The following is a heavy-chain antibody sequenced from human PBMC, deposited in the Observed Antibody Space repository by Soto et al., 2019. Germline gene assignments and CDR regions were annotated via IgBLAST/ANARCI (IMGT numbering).Heavy chain of an antibody. V-gene: IGHV2-5*02. D-gene: IGHD6-19*01. J-gene: IGHJ4*02. CDR3: AHIVVAGLGYYFDY. CDR2: IYWDDDK. Sequence: QITLKESGPTLVKPTQTLTLTCTFSGFSLSSTRMAVGWIRQPPGKALEWLALIYWDDDKRYSPFLKSRLTITNDPSKTQVVLTMSNMVPVDTARYYCAHIVVAGLGYYFDYWGQGTLVTVSS. CDR1: GFSLSSTRMA.